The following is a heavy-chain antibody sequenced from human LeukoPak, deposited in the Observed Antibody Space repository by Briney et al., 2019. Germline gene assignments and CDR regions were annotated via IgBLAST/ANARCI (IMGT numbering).Heavy chain of an antibody. Sequence: SVKVSCKASGGTFSSYAISWVRQAPGQGPEWMGGIIPIFGTANYAQKFQGRVTITADESMSTAYMELSSLRSEDTAVYYCARDFDDYGGNGSRVDYWGQGTLVTVSS. V-gene: IGHV1-69*13. CDR2: IIPIFGTA. D-gene: IGHD4-23*01. J-gene: IGHJ4*02. CDR1: GGTFSSYA. CDR3: ARDFDDYGGNGSRVDY.